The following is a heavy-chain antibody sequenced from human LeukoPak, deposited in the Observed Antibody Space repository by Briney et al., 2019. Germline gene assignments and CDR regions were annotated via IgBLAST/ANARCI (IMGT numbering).Heavy chain of an antibody. CDR3: ARNPQITMIVDPYFDY. D-gene: IGHD3-22*01. J-gene: IGHJ4*02. CDR2: IYYSGST. Sequence: SETLSLTCTVSGGSISSYYWSWIRQPPGKGLEWIGYIYYSGSTNYNPSLKSRVTISVDTSKNQFSLKLSSVTAEDTAVYYCARNPQITMIVDPYFDYWGQGTLVTVSS. V-gene: IGHV4-59*01. CDR1: GGSISSYY.